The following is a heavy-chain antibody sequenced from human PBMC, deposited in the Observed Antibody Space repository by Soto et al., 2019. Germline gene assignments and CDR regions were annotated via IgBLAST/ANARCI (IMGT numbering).Heavy chain of an antibody. CDR3: ARDPVGVDSTFYFDS. D-gene: IGHD2-15*01. J-gene: IGHJ4*02. V-gene: IGHV3-21*02. CDR1: GFTFSYYS. CDR2: ISTSTTYI. Sequence: EVELVVSGGGLVKPGGSIRLSCEASGFTFSYYSMSWVREAPGRGLEWVSSISTSTTYISYADSVRGRFTISRDNAKNSLYLQMSSLRVEDTAVYYCARDPVGVDSTFYFDSWGQGTLVTVSS.